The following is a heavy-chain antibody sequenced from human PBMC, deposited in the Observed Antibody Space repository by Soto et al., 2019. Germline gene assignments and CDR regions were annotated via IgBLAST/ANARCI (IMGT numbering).Heavy chain of an antibody. CDR1: GGSISSGGYS. J-gene: IGHJ4*02. Sequence: SDTLSLTCAVSGGSISSGGYSWSWIRQPPGKGLEWIGYIYHSGGTYYNPSLKSRVTISVDQANNQFSLRVASLTAADTVIYYCARYNAASGTYYFDPWSQGTLVTVSS. D-gene: IGHD1-7*01. CDR2: IYHSGGT. CDR3: ARYNAASGTYYFDP. V-gene: IGHV4-30-2*01.